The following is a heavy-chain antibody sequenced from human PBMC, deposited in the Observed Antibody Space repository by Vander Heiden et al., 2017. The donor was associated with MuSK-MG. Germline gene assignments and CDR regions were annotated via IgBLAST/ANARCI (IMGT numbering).Heavy chain of an antibody. Sequence: EVQLVESGGGLVQPGGSLRLPWAACGFTFSSYSMNWVRQAPGRGLEWVSYLSSSSSTIYYADSVKGRFTISRDNAKNSLYLQMNSLRDEDTAVYYCASVLGWFTTTVNRDYWGQGTLVTVSS. CDR2: LSSSSSTI. CDR3: ASVLGWFTTTVNRDY. D-gene: IGHD4-17*01. V-gene: IGHV3-48*02. CDR1: GFTFSSYS. J-gene: IGHJ4*02.